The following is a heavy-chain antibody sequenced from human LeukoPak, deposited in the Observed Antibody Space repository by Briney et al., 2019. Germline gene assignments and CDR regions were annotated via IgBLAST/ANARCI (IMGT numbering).Heavy chain of an antibody. V-gene: IGHV3-66*01. Sequence: GGSLRLSCAASGFTVSSNYMSWVRQAPGKGLEWVSVIYSGGSTYYADSVKGRFTISRDNSKNTLYLQMNSLRAEDTAVYYCARDLTGDYGSSGYSAFDIWGQGTMVTVSS. CDR3: ARDLTGDYGSSGYSAFDI. J-gene: IGHJ3*02. CDR1: GFTVSSNY. D-gene: IGHD3-22*01. CDR2: IYSGGST.